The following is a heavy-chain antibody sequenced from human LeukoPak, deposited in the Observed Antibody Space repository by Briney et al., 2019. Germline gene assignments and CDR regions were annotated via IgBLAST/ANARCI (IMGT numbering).Heavy chain of an antibody. D-gene: IGHD4/OR15-4a*01. V-gene: IGHV4-34*01. CDR3: ARGRAFDY. CDR1: GGSFSGYY. J-gene: IGHJ4*02. Sequence: SETLSLTCAVYGGSFSGYYWSWSRHPPGKGLEWIGEINHSGSTNYNPSLKSRVTISVDTSKNQFSLKLSSVTAADTAVYYCARGRAFDYWGQGTLVTVSS. CDR2: INHSGST.